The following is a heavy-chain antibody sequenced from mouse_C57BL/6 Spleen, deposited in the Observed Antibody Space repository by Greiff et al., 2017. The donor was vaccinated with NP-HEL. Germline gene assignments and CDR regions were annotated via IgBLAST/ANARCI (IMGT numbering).Heavy chain of an antibody. D-gene: IGHD1-1*01. CDR2: IWSGGST. J-gene: IGHJ2*01. V-gene: IGHV2-2*01. CDR3: ARGHYYGSSYVRYFDY. CDR1: GFSLTSYG. Sequence: VKLMESGPGLVQPSQSLSITCTVSGFSLTSYGVHWVRQSPGKGLEWLGVIWSGGSTDYNAAFISRLSISKDNSKSQVFFKMNSLQADDTAIYYCARGHYYGSSYVRYFDYWGQGTTLTVSS.